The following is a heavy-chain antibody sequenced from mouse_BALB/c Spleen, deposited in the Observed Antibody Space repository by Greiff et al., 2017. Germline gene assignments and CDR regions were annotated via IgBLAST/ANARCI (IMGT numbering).Heavy chain of an antibody. CDR3: ARYGSSFYAMDY. Sequence: EVKLVESGGGLVQPGGSLRLSCATSGFTFTDYYMSWVRQPPGKALEWLGFIRNKANGYTTEYSASVKGRFTISRDNSQSILYLQMNTLRAEDSATYYCARYGSSFYAMDYWGQGTSGTVSS. CDR1: GFTFTDYY. CDR2: IRNKANGYTT. J-gene: IGHJ4*01. V-gene: IGHV7-3*02. D-gene: IGHD1-1*01.